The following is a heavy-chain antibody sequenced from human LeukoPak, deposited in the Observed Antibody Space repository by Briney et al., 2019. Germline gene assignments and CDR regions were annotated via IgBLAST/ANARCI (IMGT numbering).Heavy chain of an antibody. D-gene: IGHD5-24*01. V-gene: IGHV1-69*04. CDR1: GGTFSSYA. Sequence: SVTVSCKASGGTFSSYAISWVRQAPGQGLEWMGRIIPILGIANYAQKFQGRVTITADKSTSTAYMELRSLRSEDTAVYYCAIHSRDGYNVDYWGQGTLVTVSS. CDR2: IIPILGIA. CDR3: AIHSRDGYNVDY. J-gene: IGHJ4*02.